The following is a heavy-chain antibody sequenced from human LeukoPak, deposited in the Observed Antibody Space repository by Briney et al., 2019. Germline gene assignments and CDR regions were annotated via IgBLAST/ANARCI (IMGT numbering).Heavy chain of an antibody. J-gene: IGHJ4*02. CDR3: ARFGYGGKVDY. CDR1: GFTFSSYE. CDR2: ISSSGSTI. D-gene: IGHD4-23*01. Sequence: GGSLRLSCAASGFTFSSYEMNWVRQAPGKGMEWVSYISSSGSTIYYADSVKGRFTISRDNAKNSLYLQMNSLRAEDTALYYCARFGYGGKVDYWGQGTLVTVSS. V-gene: IGHV3-48*03.